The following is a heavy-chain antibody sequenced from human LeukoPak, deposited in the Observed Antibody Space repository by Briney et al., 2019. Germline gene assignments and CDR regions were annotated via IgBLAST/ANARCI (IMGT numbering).Heavy chain of an antibody. V-gene: IGHV3-48*03. CDR2: ISSSGSTI. Sequence: GGSLRLSCAASGFTFSSYEMNWVRQAPGKGLEWVSYISSSGSTIYYADSVKGRFTISRDNAKNSLYLQMNSLRAEDTAVYYCARESYSSSWFENYYYYYMDVWGKGTTVTVSS. J-gene: IGHJ6*03. CDR3: ARESYSSSWFENYYYYYMDV. D-gene: IGHD6-13*01. CDR1: GFTFSSYE.